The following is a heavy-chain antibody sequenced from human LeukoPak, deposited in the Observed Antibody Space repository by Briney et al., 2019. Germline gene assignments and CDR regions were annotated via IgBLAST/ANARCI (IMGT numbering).Heavy chain of an antibody. CDR2: IYQSGST. CDR1: GYSLSSGYY. Sequence: SETLSLTCGVSGYSLSSGYYWGRIRQPPGKELEWIGSIYQSGSTYYNPSLKSRVTILADRSKNQFSLKLSSVTASDTAVYYCARHGRAMDVWGKGTTVTVSS. D-gene: IGHD1-26*01. J-gene: IGHJ6*03. V-gene: IGHV4-38-2*01. CDR3: ARHGRAMDV.